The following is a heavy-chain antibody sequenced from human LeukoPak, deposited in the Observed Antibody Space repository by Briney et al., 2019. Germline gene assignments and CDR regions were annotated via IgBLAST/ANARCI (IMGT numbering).Heavy chain of an antibody. D-gene: IGHD3-22*01. CDR2: NSGSGGST. Sequence: GGSLRLSCAASGFTFNSYAMSWVRQAPGKGLGWGSANSGSGGSTDYADSVMGRFTISRDNSKNTLYLQMNSLRAEDTAVYYCAKSYDSSGYYYAPDAFDIWGQGTMVTVSS. CDR3: AKSYDSSGYYYAPDAFDI. J-gene: IGHJ3*02. CDR1: GFTFNSYA. V-gene: IGHV3-23*01.